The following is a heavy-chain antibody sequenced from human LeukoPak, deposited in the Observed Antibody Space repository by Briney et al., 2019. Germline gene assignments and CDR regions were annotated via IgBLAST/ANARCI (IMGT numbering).Heavy chain of an antibody. CDR1: GGSISSYY. CDR2: IYYSGST. D-gene: IGHD1-26*01. J-gene: IGHJ4*02. V-gene: IGHV4-59*08. CDR3: ARWNEWGATRDY. Sequence: PSETLSLTCTVSGGSISSYYWSWIRQPPGKGLEWIWYIYYSGSTSYNPSLKSRVTISVDTSKNQFSLKLSSVTAADTAVYYCARWNEWGATRDYWGQGTLVTVSS.